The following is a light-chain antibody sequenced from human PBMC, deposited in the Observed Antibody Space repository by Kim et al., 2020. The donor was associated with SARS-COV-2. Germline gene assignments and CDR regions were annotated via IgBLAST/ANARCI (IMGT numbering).Light chain of an antibody. CDR2: AAS. J-gene: IGKJ5*01. CDR3: QQGRNTPIT. Sequence: ASVGDRVTITGRASQSINSYVNWYQQKPGRAPHLLIYAASNLQSGVPSRFSGSGSGTDFTLTISSLQHEDFATYYCQQGRNTPITFGQGTRLEIK. CDR1: QSINSY. V-gene: IGKV1-39*01.